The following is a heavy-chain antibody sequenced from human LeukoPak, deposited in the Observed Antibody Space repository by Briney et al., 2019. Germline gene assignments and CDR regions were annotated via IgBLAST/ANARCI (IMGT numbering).Heavy chain of an antibody. J-gene: IGHJ4*02. Sequence: SETLSLTCTVSGGSISSYYWSWIRQPAGKGLEWIGRIYTSGSTNYNPSLKSRVTMSVDTSKNKFSLKLSSVTAADTAVYYCARDRRYCRSTSCFSGFDYWGQGTLVTVSS. CDR3: ARDRRYCRSTSCFSGFDY. D-gene: IGHD2-2*01. CDR2: IYTSGST. CDR1: GGSISSYY. V-gene: IGHV4-4*07.